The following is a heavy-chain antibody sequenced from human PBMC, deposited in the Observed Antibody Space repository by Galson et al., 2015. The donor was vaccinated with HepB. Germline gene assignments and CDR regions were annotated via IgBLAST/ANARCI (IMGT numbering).Heavy chain of an antibody. D-gene: IGHD6-13*01. Sequence: SVKVSCKASGGTFSSYAISWVRQAPGQGLEWMGGIIPILGIANYAQKFQGRVTITADKSTSTAYMELSSLRSEDTAVYYCARDRVRSWYRPYYYYYGMDVWGQGTTVTVSS. CDR2: IIPILGIA. V-gene: IGHV1-69*10. J-gene: IGHJ6*02. CDR3: ARDRVRSWYRPYYYYYGMDV. CDR1: GGTFSSYA.